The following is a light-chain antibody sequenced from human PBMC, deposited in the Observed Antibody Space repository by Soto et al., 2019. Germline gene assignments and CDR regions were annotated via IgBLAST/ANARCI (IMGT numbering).Light chain of an antibody. J-gene: IGLJ3*02. CDR3: QSYDNSLSGSWV. V-gene: IGLV2-8*01. CDR1: TSDVGRYNY. Sequence: QSALTQPPSASGSPGQSVTISCTGTTSDVGRYNYVSWYQQHPGKAPKLVMYEVTKRPSGVPDRFSGSKSGNTASLTVSGLQAADEADYYCQSYDNSLSGSWVFGGGTKLTVL. CDR2: EVT.